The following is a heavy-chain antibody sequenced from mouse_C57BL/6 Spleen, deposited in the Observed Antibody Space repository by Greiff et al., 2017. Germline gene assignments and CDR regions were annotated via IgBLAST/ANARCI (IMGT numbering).Heavy chain of an antibody. Sequence: VQLQQPGTELVKPGASVKLSCKASGYTFTSYWMHWVKQRPGQGLEWIGNINPSNGGTNYNEKFKSKATLTVDKSSRTAYMQLSSLTSEDSAVYYCARGGGSSYVYYAMDYWGQGTSVTVSS. CDR3: ARGGGSSYVYYAMDY. J-gene: IGHJ4*01. V-gene: IGHV1-53*01. D-gene: IGHD1-1*01. CDR1: GYTFTSYW. CDR2: INPSNGGT.